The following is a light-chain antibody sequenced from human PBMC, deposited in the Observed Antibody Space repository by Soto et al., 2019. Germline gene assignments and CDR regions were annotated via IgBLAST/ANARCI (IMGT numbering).Light chain of an antibody. Sequence: DIQMTQSPSSLSASVGDRVTITCQASQDISNYLNWYQQKPGKAPKLLIYYASNLETGVPSRFSGRGSGTDFTFTISSLQPEDIATYYCQQYDNLPPFPFGPGTKVDIK. CDR3: QQYDNLPPFP. CDR2: YAS. J-gene: IGKJ3*01. V-gene: IGKV1-33*01. CDR1: QDISNY.